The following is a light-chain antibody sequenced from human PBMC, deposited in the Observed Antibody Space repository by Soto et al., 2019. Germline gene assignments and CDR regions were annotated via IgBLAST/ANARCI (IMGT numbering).Light chain of an antibody. Sequence: AIQLTQSPSSLSASVGARVIITCRASQGIGSALDWYQQFPGRAPKLLIYEANSLESGVPPRFRGSGSGTEFTLTISSLQPEDFATYYCQQFSGPLTFGGGTRVEIK. J-gene: IGKJ4*01. CDR1: QGIGSA. V-gene: IGKV1-13*02. CDR3: QQFSGPLT. CDR2: EAN.